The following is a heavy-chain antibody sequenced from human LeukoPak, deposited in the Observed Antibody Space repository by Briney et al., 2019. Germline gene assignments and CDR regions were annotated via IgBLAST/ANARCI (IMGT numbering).Heavy chain of an antibody. J-gene: IGHJ6*02. CDR3: ASIGRSVIPSTGYGMDV. Sequence: PSETLSLTCAVYGGSFRGYYWSWIRQPPGKGLERIGENNRSGSTNYNLSLKSRVTISVDTSKDQFSLKLSSVTAADTAVYYCASIGRSVIPSTGYGMDVWGQGTTFTVSS. V-gene: IGHV4-34*01. CDR1: GGSFRGYY. D-gene: IGHD2-21*01. CDR2: NNRSGST.